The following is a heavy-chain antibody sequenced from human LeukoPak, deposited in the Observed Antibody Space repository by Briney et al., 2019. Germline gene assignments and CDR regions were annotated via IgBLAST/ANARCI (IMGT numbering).Heavy chain of an antibody. V-gene: IGHV3-9*01. CDR2: ISWNSGSI. Sequence: SGGSLRLSCAASGFTFSGSAMHWVRQAPGKGLEWVSGISWNSGSIAYADSVKGRFIISRDNAKNSLYLQMNSLRAVDTALYYCAGTGYYDSGMDVWGQGTTVTVSS. CDR3: AGTGYYDSGMDV. J-gene: IGHJ6*02. D-gene: IGHD6-13*01. CDR1: GFTFSGSA.